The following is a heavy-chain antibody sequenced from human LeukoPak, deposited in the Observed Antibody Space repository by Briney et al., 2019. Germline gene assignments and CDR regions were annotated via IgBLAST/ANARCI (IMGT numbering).Heavy chain of an antibody. J-gene: IGHJ4*02. CDR3: ARDMVAGGPDY. CDR2: IKSKSDGGTT. CDR1: GFTFSNAW. D-gene: IGHD6-19*01. Sequence: GGSLRLSCAASGFTFSNAWMSWVRQAPGKGLEWVGRIKSKSDGGTTDYAAPVKGRFTISRDDLKDTLYLQMNSLKTEDTAVYYCARDMVAGGPDYWGQGTLVTVSS. V-gene: IGHV3-15*01.